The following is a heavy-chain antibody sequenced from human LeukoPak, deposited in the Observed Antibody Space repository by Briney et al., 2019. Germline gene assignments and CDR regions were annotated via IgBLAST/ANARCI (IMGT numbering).Heavy chain of an antibody. D-gene: IGHD3-10*01. V-gene: IGHV3-23*01. CDR3: AKDGYGSGSYAQYFDH. J-gene: IGHJ4*02. CDR1: GFTFTNWP. CDR2: ICGSAGTT. Sequence: GGSLRPSCAAPGFTFTNWPMSWVRQAQGKGLEWVSGICGSAGTTFYPDSVKGRFSISRDNSKKILYLQMNSLRAEDTAVYYCAKDGYGSGSYAQYFDHWGQGILVTVSS.